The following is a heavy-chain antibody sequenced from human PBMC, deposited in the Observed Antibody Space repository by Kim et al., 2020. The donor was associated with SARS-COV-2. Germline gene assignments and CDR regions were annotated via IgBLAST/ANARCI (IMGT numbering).Heavy chain of an antibody. CDR3: ARVQVSAARPTKSGYFDY. Sequence: SVKVSCKASGGTFSSYAISWVRQAPGQGLEWMGGIIPIFGTANYAQKFQGRVTITADESTSTAYMELSSLRSEDTAVYYCARVQVSAARPTKSGYFDYWGQGTLVTVSS. D-gene: IGHD6-6*01. CDR2: IIPIFGTA. CDR1: GGTFSSYA. V-gene: IGHV1-69*13. J-gene: IGHJ4*02.